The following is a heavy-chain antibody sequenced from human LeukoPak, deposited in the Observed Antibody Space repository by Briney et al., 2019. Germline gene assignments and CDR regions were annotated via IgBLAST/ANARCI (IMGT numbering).Heavy chain of an antibody. V-gene: IGHV3-23*01. CDR3: AKGTGDTAYYFDF. CDR1: GFTFSSYA. Sequence: GGSLRPSRTTSGFTFSSYALSWVRQAPGKGLEWVSGIRVSGSTYYPDSVTGRSTISRDNSENTLYLQMSGLRAEDTAIYYCAKGTGDTAYYFDFWGQGVLVTVSS. D-gene: IGHD7-27*01. J-gene: IGHJ4*02. CDR2: IRVSGST.